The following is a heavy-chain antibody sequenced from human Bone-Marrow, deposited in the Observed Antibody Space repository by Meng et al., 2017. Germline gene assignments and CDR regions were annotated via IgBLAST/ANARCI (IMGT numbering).Heavy chain of an antibody. CDR2: IIPIFGTA. Sequence: SVKVSCKASGGTFSSYAISWLRQAPGQGLEWMGGIIPIFGTANYAQKFQGRVTITTDESTSTAYMELSSLRSEDTAVYYCARWRSGSYYYYYGMDVWGQGTTVTVSS. V-gene: IGHV1-69*05. CDR3: ARWRSGSYYYYYGMDV. D-gene: IGHD3-10*01. J-gene: IGHJ6*02. CDR1: GGTFSSYA.